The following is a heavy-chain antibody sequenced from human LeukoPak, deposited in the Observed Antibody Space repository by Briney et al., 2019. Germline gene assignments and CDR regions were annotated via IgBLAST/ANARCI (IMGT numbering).Heavy chain of an antibody. CDR3: ATAGSSELLFDYAMDV. CDR1: GFTVSINY. J-gene: IGHJ6*02. Sequence: PRGSLRLSCAASGFTVSINYMNWGRQAPGEGLEWVSLIYAGGSTYYADAAKGRFTISRHTSKNTLHLQMNSLRVEDTAAYYCATAGSSELLFDYAMDVWGQGTTVTVSS. D-gene: IGHD2-21*02. CDR2: IYAGGST. V-gene: IGHV3-53*04.